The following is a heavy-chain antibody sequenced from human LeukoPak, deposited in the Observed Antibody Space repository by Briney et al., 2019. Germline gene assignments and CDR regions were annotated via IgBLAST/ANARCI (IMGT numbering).Heavy chain of an antibody. CDR3: ARVNYYDSSGYYFDY. CDR1: GYTFTSYY. CDR2: INPSGGST. V-gene: IGHV1-46*01. Sequence: ASVKVSCKASGYTFTSYYMHWVRQAPGQGLEWMGLINPSGGSTSYAQKFQGRVTMTRDTSTSTVYMELSSLRSEDTAVYYCARVNYYDSSGYYFDYWGQGTLVTVSS. J-gene: IGHJ4*02. D-gene: IGHD3-22*01.